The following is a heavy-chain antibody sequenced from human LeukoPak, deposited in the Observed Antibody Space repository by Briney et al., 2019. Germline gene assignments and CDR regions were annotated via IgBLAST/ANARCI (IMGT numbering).Heavy chain of an antibody. Sequence: GGSLRLSCAASGFXFGYYSIYWVRQAPGRGLEWVSYISSRSSTIYYADSVKGRFTISRDNAKNSLYLQMISLRDEDTAVYYCARGEEYWGQGTLVTVSS. CDR3: ARGEEY. CDR1: GFXFGYYS. CDR2: ISSRSSTI. V-gene: IGHV3-48*02. J-gene: IGHJ4*02.